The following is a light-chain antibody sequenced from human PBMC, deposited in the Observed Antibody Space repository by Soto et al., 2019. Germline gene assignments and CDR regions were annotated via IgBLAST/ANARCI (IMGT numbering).Light chain of an antibody. CDR1: QSVSSY. V-gene: IGKV3-11*01. CDR2: GAS. CDR3: QQRSNWPGA. Sequence: ENVLTQSPATLSLSPGERATLACRASQSVSSYLAWYQQKPGQAPRLLIYGASNRATGIPARFSGSGSGTDFTLTISSLEPEDFAVYYCQQRSNWPGAFGQGTKVDIK. J-gene: IGKJ1*01.